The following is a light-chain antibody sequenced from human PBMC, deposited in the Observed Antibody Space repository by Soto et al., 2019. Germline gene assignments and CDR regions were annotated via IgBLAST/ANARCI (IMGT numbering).Light chain of an antibody. J-gene: IGKJ3*01. CDR1: QRVNSNY. Sequence: VLTQSPGTLSLSPGARATLSCRASQRVNSNYFAWYQQKPGQAPRLLVFGASTRATGIPDRFSGSGSGTDFILTSSRVEPEDLAVYYCQQYTASSGIFTFGPGTKVDIK. CDR3: QQYTASSGIFT. V-gene: IGKV3-20*01. CDR2: GAS.